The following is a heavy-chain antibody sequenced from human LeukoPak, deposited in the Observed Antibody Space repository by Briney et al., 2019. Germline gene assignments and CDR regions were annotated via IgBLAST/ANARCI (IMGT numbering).Heavy chain of an antibody. CDR1: GGSISSGGYY. CDR2: IYYSGST. J-gene: IGHJ3*02. Sequence: SETLSLTCTVSGGSISSGGYYWSWIRQHPGKGLEWIGYIYYSGSTYYNPSLKSRVTISVDTSKNQSSLKLSSVTAADTAVYYCARDFVDNDAFDIWGQGTMVTVSS. D-gene: IGHD5-12*01. V-gene: IGHV4-31*03. CDR3: ARDFVDNDAFDI.